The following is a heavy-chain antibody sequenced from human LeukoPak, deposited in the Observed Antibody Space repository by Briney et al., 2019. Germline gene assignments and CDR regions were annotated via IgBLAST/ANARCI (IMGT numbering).Heavy chain of an antibody. V-gene: IGHV3-74*01. CDR3: ARGRREIAAYDPRDFDY. D-gene: IGHD6-13*01. Sequence: PGGSLRLSCAASGFTFSSYWMHWVRQAPGKGLVWVSRINSDGSSTSYADSVKGRFTISRDNAKNTLYLQMNSLRAEDTAVYYCARGRREIAAYDPRDFDYWGQGTLVTVSS. J-gene: IGHJ4*02. CDR1: GFTFSSYW. CDR2: INSDGSST.